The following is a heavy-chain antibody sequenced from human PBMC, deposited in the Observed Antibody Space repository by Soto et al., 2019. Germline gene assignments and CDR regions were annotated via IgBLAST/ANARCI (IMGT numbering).Heavy chain of an antibody. CDR3: ARQWNGLQPYYYGMDV. J-gene: IGHJ6*02. CDR1: GYSFTTYW. Sequence: GESLKISCKGSGYSFTTYWIGWVRQMPGKGLEWMGIIYPSDSDTRYSPSFQGQVTISADKSINTAYLQWSSLKASDTAIYYCARQWNGLQPYYYGMDVWGQGTTVTVSS. D-gene: IGHD4-4*01. CDR2: IYPSDSDT. V-gene: IGHV5-51*01.